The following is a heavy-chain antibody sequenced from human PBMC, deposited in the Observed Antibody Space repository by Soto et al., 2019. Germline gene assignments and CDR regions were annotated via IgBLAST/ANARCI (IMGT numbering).Heavy chain of an antibody. CDR3: ARDALLSNIAAGHRNGLVYCYGMDV. J-gene: IGHJ6*01. D-gene: IGHD6-6*01. Sequence: GGSLRLSCAASGFTFSSYGMHWVRQAPGKGLEWVAVISYDGSNKYYADSVKGRFTISRHNSKNTLYLQMNSLRAEDTAVYYCARDALLSNIAAGHRNGLVYCYGMDVWGQGTTVTVSS. CDR2: ISYDGSNK. CDR1: GFTFSSYG. V-gene: IGHV3-30*03.